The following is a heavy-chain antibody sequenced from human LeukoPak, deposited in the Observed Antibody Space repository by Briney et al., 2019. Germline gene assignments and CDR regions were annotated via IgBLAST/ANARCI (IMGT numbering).Heavy chain of an antibody. V-gene: IGHV3-30-3*01. CDR1: GFTFSSYA. Sequence: GGSLRLSCAASGFTFSSYAMDWVRQAPGKELEWVAVISYDGSNKYYADSVKGRFTISRDNSKNTLYLQMNSLRTEDTAVYYCARPYGGYVDYYFDYWGQGTLVTVSS. D-gene: IGHD5-12*01. CDR2: ISYDGSNK. J-gene: IGHJ4*02. CDR3: ARPYGGYVDYYFDY.